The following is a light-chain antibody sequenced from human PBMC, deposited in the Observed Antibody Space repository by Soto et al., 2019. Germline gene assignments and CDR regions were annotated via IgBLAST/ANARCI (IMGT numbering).Light chain of an antibody. CDR1: QTVSSW. Sequence: DIQLTQSPSTLSGSLGDRLTLSCRASQTVSSWLAWYQQTKGKPPKLLIYKASTLKSGVPSRFSGSGSGTEFTLPLSRLQPDDFETYYCQQYTNYPWTFGQGTKVDIK. J-gene: IGKJ1*01. CDR2: KAS. V-gene: IGKV1-5*03. CDR3: QQYTNYPWT.